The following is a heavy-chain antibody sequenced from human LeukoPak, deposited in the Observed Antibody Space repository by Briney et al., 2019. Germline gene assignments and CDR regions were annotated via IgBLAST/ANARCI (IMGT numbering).Heavy chain of an antibody. CDR1: GFTFSNYG. CDR2: IWYDGSNK. D-gene: IGHD3-22*01. J-gene: IGHJ4*02. CDR3: VREGYYYDSSGYSYYFDY. V-gene: IGHV3-33*01. Sequence: GGSLRLSCAASGFTFSNYGMYWVRQAPGKGLEWVAGIWYDGSNKYYADSVKGRFTISRDNSNNTLYLQMSSLRAEDTAVFYCVREGYYYDSSGYSYYFDYWGQGTLVTVSS.